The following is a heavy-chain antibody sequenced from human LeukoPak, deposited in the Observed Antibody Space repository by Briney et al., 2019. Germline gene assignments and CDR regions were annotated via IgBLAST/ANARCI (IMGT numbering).Heavy chain of an antibody. D-gene: IGHD3-22*01. CDR2: IKQDGSEK. CDR1: GFTFIDYW. J-gene: IGHJ4*02. V-gene: IGHV3-7*01. CDR3: ARKGGYSSGYYY. Sequence: GGSLRLSCAASGFTFIDYWMTWVREAPGKGLEWVANIKQDGSEKDYVDSVKGRFTISRDNAKNSLYLQMDSLRVEDTAVYYCARKGGYSSGYYYWGQGTLVTVSS.